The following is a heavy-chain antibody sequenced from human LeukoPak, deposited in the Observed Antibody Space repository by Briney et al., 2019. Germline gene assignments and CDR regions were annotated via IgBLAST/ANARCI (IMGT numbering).Heavy chain of an antibody. CDR1: GFTFSSYA. CDR3: AKEKWDSTVYYSDSSGYYPFDY. J-gene: IGHJ4*02. D-gene: IGHD3-22*01. V-gene: IGHV3-23*01. Sequence: PGGSLRLSCAASGFTFSSYAMSWVRQAPGKGLEWVSAISGSGGSTYYADSVKGRFTISRDNSKNTLNLQMSSLRAEDTAVYYCAKEKWDSTVYYSDSSGYYPFDYWGQGTLVTVSS. CDR2: ISGSGGST.